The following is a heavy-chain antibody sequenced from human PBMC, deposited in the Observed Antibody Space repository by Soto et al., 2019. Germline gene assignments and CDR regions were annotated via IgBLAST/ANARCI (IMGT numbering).Heavy chain of an antibody. CDR2: IKQDGSEK. D-gene: IGHD4-4*01. CDR3: ARDYSNYVSDYYYGMDV. Sequence: RLSCAASGFTFSSYWMSWVRQAPGKGLEWVANIKQDGSEKYYVDSVKGRFTISRDNAKNSLYLQMNSLRAEDTAVYYCARDYSNYVSDYYYGMDVWGQGTTVTVSS. CDR1: GFTFSSYW. J-gene: IGHJ6*02. V-gene: IGHV3-7*03.